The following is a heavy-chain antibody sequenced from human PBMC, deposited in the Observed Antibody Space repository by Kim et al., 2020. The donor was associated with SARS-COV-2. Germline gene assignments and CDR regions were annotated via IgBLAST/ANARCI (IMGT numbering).Heavy chain of an antibody. J-gene: IGHJ4*01. V-gene: IGHV4-39*01. Sequence: SETLSLTCTVSGGSISSSSNYWGWIRQPPGKGLEWIGSIYYSGSTYYKSSLKSRVTISVDTSKNQFSLKLSSVTAADTAVYYCARHLSPFMTMVTTPFDYWGHGTLVTVSS. CDR3: ARHLSPFMTMVTTPFDY. CDR1: GGSISSSSNY. D-gene: IGHD4-17*01. CDR2: IYYSGST.